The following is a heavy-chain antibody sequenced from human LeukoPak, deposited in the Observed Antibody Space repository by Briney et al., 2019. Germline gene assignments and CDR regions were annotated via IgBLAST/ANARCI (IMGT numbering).Heavy chain of an antibody. D-gene: IGHD3-3*01. CDR1: GGSFSGYY. J-gene: IGHJ4*02. CDR3: ARRVYRYYYFWSGKGYFDY. Sequence: SETLSLTCAVYGGSFSGYYWSWIRQPPGKGLEWIGEINHSGSTNYNPSLKSRVTISVDTSKNQFSLKLSSVAAADTVVYYCARRVYRYYYFWSGKGYFDYWGRGTLVTVSS. CDR2: INHSGST. V-gene: IGHV4-34*01.